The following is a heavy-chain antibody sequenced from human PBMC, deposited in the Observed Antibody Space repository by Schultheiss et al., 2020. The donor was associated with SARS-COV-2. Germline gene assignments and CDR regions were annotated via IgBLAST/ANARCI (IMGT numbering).Heavy chain of an antibody. J-gene: IGHJ4*02. V-gene: IGHV4-61*08. D-gene: IGHD1-7*01. CDR3: ARGITGTTIDY. Sequence: SETLSLTCTVSGGSISSGGYYWSWIRQHPGKGLEWIGYIYYSGSTNYNPSLKSRVTISVDTSKNQFSLKLSSVTAADTAVYYCARGITGTTIDYWGQGTLVTVSS. CDR2: IYYSGST. CDR1: GGSISSGGYY.